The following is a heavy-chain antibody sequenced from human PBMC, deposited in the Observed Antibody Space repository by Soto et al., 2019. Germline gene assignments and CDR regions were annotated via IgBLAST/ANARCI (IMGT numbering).Heavy chain of an antibody. Sequence: QINLKESGPTLVKPTQTLTLTCTFSGFSLTFSGVGVGWIRQPPGKTLEWLAVIYWNDDRRYSPSLKRRLTIPKDTSKNQVVLTMTNVDPVDTATYYCAHTGMVLGVNHFDYWGQGTLVTVSS. D-gene: IGHD3-10*01. CDR1: GFSLTFSGVG. CDR3: AHTGMVLGVNHFDY. V-gene: IGHV2-5*01. CDR2: IYWNDDR. J-gene: IGHJ4*02.